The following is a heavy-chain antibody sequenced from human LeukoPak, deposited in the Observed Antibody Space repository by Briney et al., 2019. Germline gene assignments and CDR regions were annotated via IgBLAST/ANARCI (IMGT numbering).Heavy chain of an antibody. CDR2: VYYTGST. CDR3: ARGAMATTPFFDY. D-gene: IGHD5-24*01. Sequence: PSETLSLTCAVSGGSISNYYYWTWIRQPPGKGLEGIGYVYYTGSTNFNPSLKSRVTMSLDTSRNQFSLKLTSLTAADTAVYYCARGAMATTPFFDYWGQGTLVTVSS. CDR1: GGSISNYY. V-gene: IGHV4-59*01. J-gene: IGHJ4*02.